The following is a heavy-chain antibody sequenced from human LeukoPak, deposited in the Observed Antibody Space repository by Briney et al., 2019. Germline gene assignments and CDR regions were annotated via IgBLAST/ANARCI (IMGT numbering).Heavy chain of an antibody. J-gene: IGHJ3*02. V-gene: IGHV1-69*04. Sequence: SVKVPCKAPGYTFTSYDINWVRQAPGQGLEWVGRIIPLLGITNHAQKLQGRVTVTADTATNTAYMELSSLIPDDTAVYYCARARTMITFGGVRHAFDIWGQGTLVTVSS. CDR2: IIPLLGIT. CDR3: ARARTMITFGGVRHAFDI. CDR1: GYTFTSYD. D-gene: IGHD3-16*01.